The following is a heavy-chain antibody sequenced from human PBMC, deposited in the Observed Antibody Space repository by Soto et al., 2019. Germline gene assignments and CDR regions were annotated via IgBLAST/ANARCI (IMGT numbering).Heavy chain of an antibody. D-gene: IGHD3-22*01. J-gene: IGHJ4*02. Sequence: QVQLVQSGAEVKKPGASVKVSCKASGYTFTSYGISWVRQAPGQGPEWMGWISGHNGNTNHPQSLQGRVTMTTDTSCNTAYMELRSLRSDDTAVYYCARHRFNYYDITVYYYFDYWGQGTLVTVSS. CDR3: ARHRFNYYDITVYYYFDY. CDR1: GYTFTSYG. CDR2: ISGHNGNT. V-gene: IGHV1-18*04.